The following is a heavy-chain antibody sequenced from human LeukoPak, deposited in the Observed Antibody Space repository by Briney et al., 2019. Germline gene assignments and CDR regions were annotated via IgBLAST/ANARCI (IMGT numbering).Heavy chain of an antibody. CDR1: GGTFSSYA. J-gene: IGHJ6*02. CDR3: ATRPGTGVAIFGVVRHYYYYYGMDV. Sequence: SVTVSCTASGGTFSSYAISWVRQAPGQGLEWMGGIIPIFGTANYAQKFQGRVTITADESTSTAYMELSSLRSEDTAVYYCATRPGTGVAIFGVVRHYYYYYGMDVWGQGTTVTVSS. D-gene: IGHD3-3*01. CDR2: IIPIFGTA. V-gene: IGHV1-69*01.